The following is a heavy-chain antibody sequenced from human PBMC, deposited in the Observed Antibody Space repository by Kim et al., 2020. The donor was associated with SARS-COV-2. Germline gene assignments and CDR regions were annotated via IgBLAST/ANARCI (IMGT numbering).Heavy chain of an antibody. CDR3: VRDYNFHMVAKINHGAFDV. J-gene: IGHJ3*01. Sequence: GGSLRLSCTASGFAFSDYWMDWVRQVPGKGLVWVSHVDGPGTSTSYADSVKGRFTIFRDNAKNTLYLQMNSLRAEDTAVYYCVRDYNFHMVAKINHGAFDVWGQGEMVTVST. CDR1: GFAFSDYW. D-gene: IGHD2-21*01. CDR2: VDGPGTST. V-gene: IGHV3-74*01.